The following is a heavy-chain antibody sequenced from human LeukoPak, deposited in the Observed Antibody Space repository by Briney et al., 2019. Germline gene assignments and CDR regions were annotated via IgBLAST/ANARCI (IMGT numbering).Heavy chain of an antibody. V-gene: IGHV4-31*11. CDR1: GGSISSSGHGHL. D-gene: IGHD4-17*01. Sequence: PSETLSLTCAVSGGSISSSGHGHLWSWLRQLPGKGLEWIGYINHSGSAYYTPSLKSRVTISVDTSKNHFSLRLTSVTVADTAVYYCARDSGETGEYFQLWGQGILATVSS. J-gene: IGHJ1*01. CDR3: ARDSGETGEYFQL. CDR2: INHSGSA.